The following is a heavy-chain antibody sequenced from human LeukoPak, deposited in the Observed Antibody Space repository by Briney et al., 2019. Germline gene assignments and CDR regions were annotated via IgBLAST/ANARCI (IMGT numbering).Heavy chain of an antibody. V-gene: IGHV3-30*03. Sequence: GGSLRLSCAASGFTFSSYGMHWVRQAPGKGLEWVAVISYDGSNKYYADSVKGRFTISRDNSKNTLYLQMNSLRAEDTAVYYCARDGGGYSSRPKYYFDYWGQGTLVTVSS. D-gene: IGHD6-19*01. CDR2: ISYDGSNK. CDR1: GFTFSSYG. CDR3: ARDGGGYSSRPKYYFDY. J-gene: IGHJ4*02.